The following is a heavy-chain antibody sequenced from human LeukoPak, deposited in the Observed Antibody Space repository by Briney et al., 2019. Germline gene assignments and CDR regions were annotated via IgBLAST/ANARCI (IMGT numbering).Heavy chain of an antibody. Sequence: ASVKVSCKASGGTFSSYAISWVRQVPGQGLEWMGGIIPIFGTANYAQKFQGRVTITTDKSTSTAYMELSSLRSEDTAVYYCARIQYYYDSSGYYLDYWGQGTLVTVSS. CDR3: ARIQYYYDSSGYYLDY. J-gene: IGHJ4*02. D-gene: IGHD3-22*01. CDR2: IIPIFGTA. CDR1: GGTFSSYA. V-gene: IGHV1-69*05.